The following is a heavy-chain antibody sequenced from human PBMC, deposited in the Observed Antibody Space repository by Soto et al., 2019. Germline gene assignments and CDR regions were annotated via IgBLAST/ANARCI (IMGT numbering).Heavy chain of an antibody. CDR1: GGFIIKGVHY. CDR2: IFFSGNT. V-gene: IGHV4-31*03. CDR3: ARDNYGGMLGF. Sequence: SETLSLTCTVAGGFIIKGVHYWTWIRLHPGKGLEWIGRIFFSGNTHYNPALKSRLTFSLDTAKNQFSLKLTSVTAADTAIYYSARDNYGGMLGFWGPGTLVTVSS. D-gene: IGHD4-17*01. J-gene: IGHJ4*02.